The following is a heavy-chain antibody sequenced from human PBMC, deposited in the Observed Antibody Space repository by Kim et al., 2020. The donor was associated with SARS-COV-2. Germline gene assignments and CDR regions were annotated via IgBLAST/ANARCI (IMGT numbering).Heavy chain of an antibody. CDR3: ARKAASFEYSSSSGFSDNWFDP. CDR2: IIPIFGTA. J-gene: IGHJ5*02. Sequence: SVKVSCKASGGTFSSYAISWVRQAPGQGLEWMGGIIPIFGTANYTQKFQGRVTITADESTSTAYMELSSLRSEDTAVYYCARKAASFEYSSSSGFSDNWFDPWGQGTLVTVSS. D-gene: IGHD6-6*01. V-gene: IGHV1-69*13. CDR1: GGTFSSYA.